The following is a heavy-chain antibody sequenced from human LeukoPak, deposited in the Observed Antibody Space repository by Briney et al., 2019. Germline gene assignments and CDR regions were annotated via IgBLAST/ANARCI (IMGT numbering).Heavy chain of an antibody. CDR3: ARDGRYYDSSGYIRGFDY. D-gene: IGHD3-22*01. CDR2: IYHSGST. CDR1: GGSISSSNW. Sequence: SGTLSLTCAVSGGSISSSNWWSWVRQPPGKGLEWIGEIYHSGSTNYNPSLKSRVTISVDKSKNQFSLKLSSVTAADTAVYYCARDGRYYDSSGYIRGFDYWGQGTLVTVSS. J-gene: IGHJ4*02. V-gene: IGHV4-4*02.